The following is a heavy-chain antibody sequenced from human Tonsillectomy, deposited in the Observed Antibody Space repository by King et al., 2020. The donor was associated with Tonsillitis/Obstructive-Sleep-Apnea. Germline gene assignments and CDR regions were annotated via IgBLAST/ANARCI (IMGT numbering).Heavy chain of an antibody. CDR3: ARDRGGVTGTTGAY. D-gene: IGHD1-7*01. J-gene: IGHJ4*02. Sequence: VQLVESGGGLVQPGGSLRLSCAASGFTFSSYSMNWVRQAPGKGLEWVSYISSSSTIYYADSVKGRFTISRDNAKNSLYLQMNSLRDEDTAVYYCARDRGGVTGTTGAYWGQGTLVTVSS. CDR2: ISSSSTI. V-gene: IGHV3-48*02. CDR1: GFTFSSYS.